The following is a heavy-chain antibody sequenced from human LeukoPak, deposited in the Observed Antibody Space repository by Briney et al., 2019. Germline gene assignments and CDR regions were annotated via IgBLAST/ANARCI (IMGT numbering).Heavy chain of an antibody. J-gene: IGHJ4*02. CDR1: GFTFSSYS. V-gene: IGHV3-21*01. CDR3: ARELAVTDYDFWSGYWYYFDY. Sequence: KAGGSLRLSCAASGFTFSSYSMNWVRQAPGKGLEWVSSISSSSSYIYYADSVKGRFTISRDNAKNSLYLQMNSLRAEDTAVYYCARELAVTDYDFWSGYWYYFDYWGQGTLVTVSS. D-gene: IGHD3-3*01. CDR2: ISSSSSYI.